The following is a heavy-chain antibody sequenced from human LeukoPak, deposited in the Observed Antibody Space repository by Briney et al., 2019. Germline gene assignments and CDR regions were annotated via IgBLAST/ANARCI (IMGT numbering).Heavy chain of an antibody. V-gene: IGHV1-24*01. CDR2: FDPEDGET. D-gene: IGHD1-26*01. J-gene: IGHJ3*02. CDR1: GYTLTELS. Sequence: ASVNVSCKVSGYTLTELSMHWVRQAPGKGLEWMGGFDPEDGETIYAQKFQGRVTMTEDTSTDTAYMELSSLRSEDTAVYYCATGWELPPFDAFDIWGQGTMVTVSS. CDR3: ATGWELPPFDAFDI.